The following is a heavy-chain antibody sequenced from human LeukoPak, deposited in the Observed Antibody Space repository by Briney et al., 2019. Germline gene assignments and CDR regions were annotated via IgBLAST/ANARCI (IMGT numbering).Heavy chain of an antibody. CDR2: INDDGRST. CDR1: GFTFSSYW. J-gene: IGHJ4*02. D-gene: IGHD3-16*01. Sequence: GGSLRLSCAASGFTFSSYWMHWVRQAPGKGLVGVSRINDDGRSTSYADSVKGRFTISRDNAKNTLCLQMNSLRAEDTAVYYCAGVRWGGLYYFDYWGQGTLVTVSS. V-gene: IGHV3-74*01. CDR3: AGVRWGGLYYFDY.